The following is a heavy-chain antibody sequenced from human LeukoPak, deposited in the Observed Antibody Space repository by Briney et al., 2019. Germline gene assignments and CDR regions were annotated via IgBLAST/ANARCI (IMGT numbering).Heavy chain of an antibody. V-gene: IGHV4-39*01. CDR3: ARPAPGKKYGMDV. CDR1: GGSISSSTY. CDR2: IHYSGIT. Sequence: SETLSLTCTVSGGSISSSTYWDWIRQPPGTGLEWIGTIHYSGITYYNPSLKSRVTISVDTSKNQFSLKLSSVTAADTAVYYCARPAPGKKYGMDVWGQGTTVTVSS. J-gene: IGHJ6*02.